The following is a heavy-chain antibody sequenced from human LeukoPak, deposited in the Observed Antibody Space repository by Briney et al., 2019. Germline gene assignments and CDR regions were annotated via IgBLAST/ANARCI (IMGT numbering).Heavy chain of an antibody. CDR3: ARGAWTAYYFDY. J-gene: IGHJ4*02. Sequence: GGSLRLSCEASGFSFSDYWIHWVRQAPGKGLVWVSRIKGDGISTNYADSVKDRFTISRDNAKNTVYLQMNSLGAEDSAIYYCARGAWTAYYFDYWGQGTLVTVSS. D-gene: IGHD3/OR15-3a*01. CDR2: IKGDGIST. V-gene: IGHV3-74*01. CDR1: GFSFSDYW.